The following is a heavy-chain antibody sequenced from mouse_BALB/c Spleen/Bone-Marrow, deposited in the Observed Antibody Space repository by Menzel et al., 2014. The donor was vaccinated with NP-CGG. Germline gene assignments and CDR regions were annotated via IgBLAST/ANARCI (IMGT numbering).Heavy chain of an antibody. Sequence: LVESGASAKISCKATGYTFSSYWIEWVKQRPGHGLEWIGEILPGSGSTNYNEKFKGKATFTADTSSNTAYMQLSSLTSEDSAVYYCARRGLRRGYYFDYWGQGTTLTVSS. CDR1: GYTFSSYW. V-gene: IGHV1-9*01. CDR3: ARRGLRRGYYFDY. D-gene: IGHD2-4*01. CDR2: ILPGSGST. J-gene: IGHJ2*01.